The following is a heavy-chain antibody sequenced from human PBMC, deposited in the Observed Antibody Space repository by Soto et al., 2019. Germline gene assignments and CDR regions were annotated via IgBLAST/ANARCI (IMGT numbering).Heavy chain of an antibody. V-gene: IGHV1-69*15. CDR1: GGTFSRYS. J-gene: IGHJ6*02. D-gene: IGHD2-2*01. CDR3: AREDRDRETGLVPAAIDGMDV. CDR2: IIPIFGIA. Sequence: QVQLVHSGAEVKKPGSSVKVSCKASGGTFSRYSITWVRQAPGHGLEWIGRIIPIFGIASYAQKFQGRVTITADESTSXAXMQXSSLRSDDTAVYYCAREDRDRETGLVPAAIDGMDVWGQGTTVTVSS.